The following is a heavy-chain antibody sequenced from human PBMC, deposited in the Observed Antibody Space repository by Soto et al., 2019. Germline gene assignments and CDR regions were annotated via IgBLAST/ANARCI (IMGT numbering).Heavy chain of an antibody. CDR1: GFTFSSYS. CDR2: ISSSSSYI. J-gene: IGHJ6*03. CDR3: ARVAMVRGVIIPGAYYYYMDV. V-gene: IGHV3-21*01. Sequence: PGGSLILSCAASGFTFSSYSMNWVRQAPGKGLEWVSSISSSSSYIYYADSVKGRFTISRDNAKNSLYLQMNSLRAEDTAVYYCARVAMVRGVIIPGAYYYYMDVWGKGTTVTVSS. D-gene: IGHD3-10*01.